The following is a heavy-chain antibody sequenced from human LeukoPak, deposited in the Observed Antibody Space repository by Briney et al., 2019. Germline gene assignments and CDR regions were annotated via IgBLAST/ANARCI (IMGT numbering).Heavy chain of an antibody. J-gene: IGHJ4*02. CDR2: IIPIFGTA. CDR3: ARATAAGTPRFDY. D-gene: IGHD6-13*01. CDR1: GGTFSSYA. V-gene: IGHV1-69*13. Sequence: SVKVSCKASGGTFSSYAISWVRQAPGQGLEWMGGIIPIFGTANYAQKFQGRVTITADESTSTAYMELSGLRSEDTAVYYCARATAAGTPRFDYWGQGTLVTVSS.